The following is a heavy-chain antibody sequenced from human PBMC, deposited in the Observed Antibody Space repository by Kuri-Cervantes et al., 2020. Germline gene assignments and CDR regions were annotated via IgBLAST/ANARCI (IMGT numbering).Heavy chain of an antibody. J-gene: IGHJ6*02. CDR1: GGSISSGGYS. D-gene: IGHD3-9*01. CDR2: IYHSGST. Sequence: SETLSLTCGVSGGSISSGGYSWNWSRQPPGKGLEWIGNIYHSGSTFYNPSLKSRVTISLDRSKNQFSLKLSSLTAADTAVYYCARGRYSYYDILTGGMDVWGQGTTVTVSS. V-gene: IGHV4-30-2*01. CDR3: ARGRYSYYDILTGGMDV.